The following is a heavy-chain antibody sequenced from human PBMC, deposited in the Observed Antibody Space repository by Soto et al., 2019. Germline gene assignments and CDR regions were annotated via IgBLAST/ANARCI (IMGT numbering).Heavy chain of an antibody. J-gene: IGHJ6*02. CDR2: ISSSGSTI. Sequence: QVQLVESGGGLVKPGGSLRLSCAASGFTFSDYYMSWIRQAPGKGLEWVSYISSSGSTIYYADSVKGRFTISRDNDKNSMYLQMNSLRADDTAVYYCARDLPGGNKEYSYYGMDVWGQGTTVTVSS. CDR1: GFTFSDYY. D-gene: IGHD1-26*01. CDR3: ARDLPGGNKEYSYYGMDV. V-gene: IGHV3-11*01.